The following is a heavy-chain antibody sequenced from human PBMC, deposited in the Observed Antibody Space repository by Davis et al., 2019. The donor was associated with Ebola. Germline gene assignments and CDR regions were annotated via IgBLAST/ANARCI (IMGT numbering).Heavy chain of an antibody. J-gene: IGHJ5*02. V-gene: IGHV4-31*03. CDR2: ISSSGDT. CDR1: GGSINSGRYY. CDR3: ARDLTS. Sequence: PSETLSLTCTVSGGSINSGRYYWSWIRQHPAKGLEWMGYISSSGDTKYNPSLKSRLFMSLDTSQNQFSLQLNSVTAADTAVYFCARDLTSWGRGTLVTVFS.